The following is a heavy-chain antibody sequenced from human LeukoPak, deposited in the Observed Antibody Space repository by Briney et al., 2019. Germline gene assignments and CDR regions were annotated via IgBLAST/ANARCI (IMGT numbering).Heavy chain of an antibody. CDR2: ILPIFGTA. D-gene: IGHD2-8*02. Sequence: GASVKVSCKASGGTFSSYAISWVRQAPGQGLEWMGGILPIFGTANYAQKFQGRITITADESTSTAYMELSSLRSEDTAVYYCARVTGGPNGGHWGQGTLVTVSS. J-gene: IGHJ4*02. V-gene: IGHV1-69*13. CDR1: GGTFSSYA. CDR3: ARVTGGPNGGH.